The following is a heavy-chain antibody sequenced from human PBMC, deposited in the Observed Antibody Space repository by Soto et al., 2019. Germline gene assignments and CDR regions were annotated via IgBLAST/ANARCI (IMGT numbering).Heavy chain of an antibody. D-gene: IGHD4-17*01. CDR3: ARGIPGDADFDY. J-gene: IGHJ4*02. CDR2: MNPNSGNT. Sequence: ACGEGFESCDRKSPRHATGQGLEWMGWMNPNSGNTGYAQKFQGRVTMTRNTSISTAYMELSSLRSEDTAVYYCARGIPGDADFDYWGQGTLVTVSS. V-gene: IGHV1-8*01. CDR1: GEGFESCD.